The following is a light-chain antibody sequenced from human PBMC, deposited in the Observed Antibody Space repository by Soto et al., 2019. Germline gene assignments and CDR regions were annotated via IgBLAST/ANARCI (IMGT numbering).Light chain of an antibody. CDR3: PQYKPYSWT. CDR2: DAS. Sequence: DIQMTHSPSTLSASVGDRVTITCRASQSISSWLAWYQQTPGRAPKLLIYDASNLETGVPSRFSGSGSGKEFTLTISRLQPDDFATYYCPQYKPYSWTSGRGIKVDIX. V-gene: IGKV1-5*01. J-gene: IGKJ1*01. CDR1: QSISSW.